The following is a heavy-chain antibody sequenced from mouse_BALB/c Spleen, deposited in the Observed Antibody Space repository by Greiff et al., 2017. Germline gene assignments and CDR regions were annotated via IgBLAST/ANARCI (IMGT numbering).Heavy chain of an antibody. D-gene: IGHD2-10*02. CDR2: IDPSDSYT. V-gene: IGHV1-69*02. Sequence: QVQLQQPGAELVKPGASVKLSCKASGYTFTSYWMHWVKQRPGQGLEWIGEIDPSDSYTNYNQKFKGKATLTVDKSSSTAYMQLSSLTSEDSAVYYCARRYGNNVDYWGRGTTLTVSS. J-gene: IGHJ2*01. CDR1: GYTFTSYW. CDR3: ARRYGNNVDY.